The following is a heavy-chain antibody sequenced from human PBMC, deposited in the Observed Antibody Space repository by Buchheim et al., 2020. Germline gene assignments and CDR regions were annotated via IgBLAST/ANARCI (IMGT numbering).Heavy chain of an antibody. CDR2: IWYDGSNK. J-gene: IGHJ4*02. CDR1: GFTFSSYG. V-gene: IGHV3-33*01. D-gene: IGHD1-26*01. Sequence: QVQLVESGGGVVQPGRSLRLSCAASGFTFSSYGMHWVRQAPGKGLEWVAVIWYDGSNKYYADSVKGRFTISRDNSKNTLYLQMNSLRAEDTAVYYCARNGKEGATIPYDFDYWGQGTL. CDR3: ARNGKEGATIPYDFDY.